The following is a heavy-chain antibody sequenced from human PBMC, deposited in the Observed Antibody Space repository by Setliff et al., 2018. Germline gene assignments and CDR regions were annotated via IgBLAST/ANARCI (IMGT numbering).Heavy chain of an antibody. CDR2: VYYSGTA. CDR1: GFSISSGYY. J-gene: IGHJ6*03. Sequence: KSSETLSLTCAVSGFSISSGYYWGWIRQPPGKGLEFIGSVYYSGTAYYNPSLKSRLYMSVDTSKNQFTLKVISVTAADTAVYYCARMSGFLYLDVWGNGTTVTVSS. V-gene: IGHV4-38-2*01. CDR3: ARMSGFLYLDV. D-gene: IGHD3-3*01.